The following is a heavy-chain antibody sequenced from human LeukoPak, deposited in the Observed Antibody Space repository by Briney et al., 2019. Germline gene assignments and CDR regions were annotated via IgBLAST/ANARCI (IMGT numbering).Heavy chain of an antibody. J-gene: IGHJ6*03. CDR3: ARARTAAGTISGYYYYMDV. V-gene: IGHV1-69*05. D-gene: IGHD6-13*01. Sequence: ASVKVSCKASGGTFSSYAISWVRQAPGQGLEWMGGIIPIFGTANYAQKFQGRVTITTDESTSTAYMELSSLRSEDTAVYYCARARTAAGTISGYYYYMDVWGKGTTVTVSS. CDR1: GGTFSSYA. CDR2: IIPIFGTA.